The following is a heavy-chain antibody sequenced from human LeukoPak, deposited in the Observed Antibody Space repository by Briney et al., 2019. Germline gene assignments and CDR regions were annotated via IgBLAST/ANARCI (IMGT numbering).Heavy chain of an antibody. CDR1: EFGFENNW. Sequence: GGSLRLSCVVSEFGFENNWMSWVRQAPGKGLEWVGRIKRNVDGATTDYAAPVKGRFTISRDDSKNTLYLEMNSLKTEDTAVYYCTTDPPGAYWGQGTLVTVSS. J-gene: IGHJ4*02. D-gene: IGHD3-10*01. CDR2: IKRNVDGATT. V-gene: IGHV3-15*01. CDR3: TTDPPGAY.